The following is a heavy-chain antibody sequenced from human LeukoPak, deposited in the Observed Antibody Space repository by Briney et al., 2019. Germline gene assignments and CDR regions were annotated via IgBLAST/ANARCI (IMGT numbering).Heavy chain of an antibody. CDR2: INAGNGNT. V-gene: IGHV1-3*01. CDR3: ARGGWWINTWEDDMDV. D-gene: IGHD1-26*01. Sequence: ASVKVSCKASGYTFTSYAIHWVRQAPGQRLEWMGWINAGNGNTKYSQEFQGRVTITRDTSASTAYMELSSLRSEDTAVYYCARGGWWINTWEDDMDVWGKGTTVTVSS. J-gene: IGHJ6*04. CDR1: GYTFTSYA.